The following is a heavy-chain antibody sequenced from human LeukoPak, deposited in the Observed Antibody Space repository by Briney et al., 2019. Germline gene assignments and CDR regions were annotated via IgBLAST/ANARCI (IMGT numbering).Heavy chain of an antibody. D-gene: IGHD6-6*01. V-gene: IGHV3-7*03. CDR2: IRQDGSEK. J-gene: IGHJ4*02. CDR3: TRFSRSSSSNY. CDR1: GFTFSNYW. Sequence: GGSLRLSCAASGFTFSNYWMSWVRQAPGKGLEWVPIIRQDGSEKKYVDSVKGRFTISRDNAKNSLYLEMNSLRAEDTAVYYCTRFSRSSSSNYWGQGTLVTVSS.